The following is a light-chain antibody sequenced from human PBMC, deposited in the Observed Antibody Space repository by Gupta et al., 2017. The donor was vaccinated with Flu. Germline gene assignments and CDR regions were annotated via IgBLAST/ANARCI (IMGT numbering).Light chain of an antibody. CDR3: QQSHSNPRT. CDR2: GAS. CDR1: EGIVTY. J-gene: IGKJ1*01. Sequence: GDRVTITCRASEGIVTYVHWHQQKPGKGPKLLIYGASKSYSGVPSRFTGSGFGTEFTLTINNLQPEDFATYYCQQSHSNPRTFGQGTRV. V-gene: IGKV1-39*01.